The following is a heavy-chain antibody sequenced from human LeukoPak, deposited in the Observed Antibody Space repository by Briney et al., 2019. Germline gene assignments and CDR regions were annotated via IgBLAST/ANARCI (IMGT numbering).Heavy chain of an antibody. CDR2: INPDGSTT. V-gene: IGHV3-74*01. Sequence: GGSLRLSCAASGFTFTNYWMFWVRQAPGKGLVWVSGINPDGSTTTYADSVKGRFTISRENAKSTLYLHMNILRVEDAAVYYCARGRYGDYHWGQGILVTVSS. D-gene: IGHD4-17*01. CDR1: GFTFTNYW. J-gene: IGHJ4*02. CDR3: ARGRYGDYH.